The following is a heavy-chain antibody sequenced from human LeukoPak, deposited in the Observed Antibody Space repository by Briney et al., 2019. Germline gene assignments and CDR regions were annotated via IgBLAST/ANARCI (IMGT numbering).Heavy chain of an antibody. J-gene: IGHJ5*02. V-gene: IGHV4-59*01. CDR3: ARLRTTFGELNH. CDR1: GGSISSYY. Sequence: SETLSLTCTVSGGSISSYYWSWLRQPPGKGLEWIGYIYYSGSSNYNPSLKSRVTISVDTSKNQLSLKLSSMTAADTAVYYCARLRTTFGELNHWGQGTLVTVSS. D-gene: IGHD3-10*01. CDR2: IYYSGSS.